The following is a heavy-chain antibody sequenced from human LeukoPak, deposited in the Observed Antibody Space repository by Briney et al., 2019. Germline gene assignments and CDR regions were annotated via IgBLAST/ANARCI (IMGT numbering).Heavy chain of an antibody. Sequence: PSETLSLTCTVSGVSISSYYWSWIRQPPGKGLEWIGYIYYSGSTNYNPSLKSRVTISVDTSKNQFSLKLSSVTAADTAVYYCARDRNSWYDTGNAFDIWGQGTMVTVSS. J-gene: IGHJ3*02. CDR1: GVSISSYY. V-gene: IGHV4-59*01. D-gene: IGHD6-13*01. CDR3: ARDRNSWYDTGNAFDI. CDR2: IYYSGST.